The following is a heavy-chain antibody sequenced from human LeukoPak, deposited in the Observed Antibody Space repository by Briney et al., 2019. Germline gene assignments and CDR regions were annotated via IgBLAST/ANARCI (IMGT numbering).Heavy chain of an antibody. D-gene: IGHD6-19*01. CDR1: GASISDYY. J-gene: IGHJ6*03. Sequence: PSETLSLTCTVSGASISDYYWSWIRQPPGKGLEWIGYIYYSGSTNYNPSLKSRVTISVDTSKNQFSLKLSSVTAADTAVYYCARCHSSGWYDHYYYYMDVWGKGTTVTISS. V-gene: IGHV4-59*01. CDR3: ARCHSSGWYDHYYYYMDV. CDR2: IYYSGST.